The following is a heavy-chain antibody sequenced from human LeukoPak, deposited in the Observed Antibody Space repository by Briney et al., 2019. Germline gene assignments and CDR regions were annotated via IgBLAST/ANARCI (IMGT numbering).Heavy chain of an antibody. CDR3: AKEMGVAAAGLDAFDI. CDR2: ISYDGSNK. D-gene: IGHD6-13*01. Sequence: PGGSLRLSCAASGFIFSSYGKHWVRQAPGKGLEWVAVISYDGSNKYYADSVKGRFTISRDNSKNTLYLQMNSLRAEDTAVYYCAKEMGVAAAGLDAFDIWGQGTMVTVSS. CDR1: GFIFSSYG. V-gene: IGHV3-30*18. J-gene: IGHJ3*02.